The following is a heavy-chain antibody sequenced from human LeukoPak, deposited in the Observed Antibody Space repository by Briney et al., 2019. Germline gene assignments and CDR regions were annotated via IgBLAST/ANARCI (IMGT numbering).Heavy chain of an antibody. V-gene: IGHV3-7*01. CDR3: ASHSIQPPDDYGDSPFDY. J-gene: IGHJ4*02. CDR2: IKQDGSEK. Sequence: PGGSLRLSCAASGFTFSSYWMSWVRQAPGKGLEWVANIKQDGSEKYYVDSVKGRFTISRDNAKNSLYLQMNSLRAEDTAVYYCASHSIQPPDDYGDSPFDYWGQGTLVTVSS. D-gene: IGHD4-17*01. CDR1: GFTFSSYW.